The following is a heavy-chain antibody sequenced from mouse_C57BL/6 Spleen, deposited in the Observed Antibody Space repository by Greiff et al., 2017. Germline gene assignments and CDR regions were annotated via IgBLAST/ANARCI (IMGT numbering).Heavy chain of an antibody. J-gene: IGHJ1*03. D-gene: IGHD2-1*01. CDR1: GYTFTSYW. CDR2: IDPSDSYT. Sequence: QVQLQQPGAELVMPGASVKLSCKASGYTFTSYWMHWVKQRPGQGLEWIGEIDPSDSYTNYNQKFKGKSTLTVDKSSSTAYMQLSSLTSEDSAVYYCARPPLYYGNFSYWYFDVWGTGTTVTVSS. V-gene: IGHV1-69*01. CDR3: ARPPLYYGNFSYWYFDV.